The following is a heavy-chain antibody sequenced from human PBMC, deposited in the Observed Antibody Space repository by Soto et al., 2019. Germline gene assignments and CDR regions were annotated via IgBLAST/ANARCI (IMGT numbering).Heavy chain of an antibody. Sequence: SETLSLTCAVYGGSFSGYYWSWVRQSPRKGLEWIGEINHSGSTNYNPSLKSRLTISVDTSKNEFSLRLRSVTAADTSVYYCARHLKAVAAAMAYWGQGIPVTVSS. CDR1: GGSFSGYY. V-gene: IGHV4-34*01. D-gene: IGHD6-19*01. J-gene: IGHJ4*02. CDR2: INHSGST. CDR3: ARHLKAVAAAMAY.